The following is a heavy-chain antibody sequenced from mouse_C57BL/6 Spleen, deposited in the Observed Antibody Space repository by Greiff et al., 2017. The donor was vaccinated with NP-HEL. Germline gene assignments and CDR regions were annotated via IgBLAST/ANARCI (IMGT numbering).Heavy chain of an antibody. V-gene: IGHV1-54*01. CDR2: INPGSGGT. D-gene: IGHD1-1*01. CDR1: GYAFTNYL. Sequence: VQLQQSGAELVRPGTSVKVSCKASGYAFTNYLIEWVKQRPGQGLEWIGVINPGSGGTNYNEKFKGKATLTADKSSSTAYMQLSSLTSEDAAVYCCARMYGSLYAMDYWGQGTSVTVSS. CDR3: ARMYGSLYAMDY. J-gene: IGHJ4*01.